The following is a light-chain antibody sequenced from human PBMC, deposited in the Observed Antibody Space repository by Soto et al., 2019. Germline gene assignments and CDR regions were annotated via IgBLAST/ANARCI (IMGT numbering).Light chain of an antibody. CDR3: QQYNNWPPT. CDR1: QSVSSN. CDR2: GAS. Sequence: EIVMTQSPATLSVSPGERATLSCRASQSVSSNLAWNQQKPGQAPRLLIYGASTRATGIPARFSGSGSGPEFTLTISSLQSEDFAVYYCQQYNNWPPTFGQGTKVEIK. V-gene: IGKV3-15*01. J-gene: IGKJ1*01.